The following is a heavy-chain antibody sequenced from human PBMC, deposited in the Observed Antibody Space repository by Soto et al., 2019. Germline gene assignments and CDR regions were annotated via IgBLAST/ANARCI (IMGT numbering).Heavy chain of an antibody. J-gene: IGHJ6*02. CDR1: GGTFSSYT. V-gene: IGHV1-69*02. Sequence: QVQLVQSGAEVKKPGSSVKVSCKASGGTFSSYTISWVRQAPGQGLEWMGRIIPILGIPNYAQKFQGRVTITADKSTSTAYMELSSLRSEDTAVYYRARFFGSYGMDVWGQGTTVTVSS. D-gene: IGHD3-10*01. CDR2: IIPILGIP. CDR3: ARFFGSYGMDV.